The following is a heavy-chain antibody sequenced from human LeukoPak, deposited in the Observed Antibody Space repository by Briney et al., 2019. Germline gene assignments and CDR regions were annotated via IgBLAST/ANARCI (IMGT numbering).Heavy chain of an antibody. V-gene: IGHV4-31*03. J-gene: IGHJ5*02. D-gene: IGHD3-10*01. Sequence: PSQTLSLTCTVSGGSISSGGYYWSWIPQHPGKGLEWIGYIYYSGSTYYNPALQSRVPISVDTSKTHFSLKLSSVTAADTAVYYCARHYGSGSYSWFDPWGQGTLVTASS. CDR2: IYYSGST. CDR1: GGSISSGGYY. CDR3: ARHYGSGSYSWFDP.